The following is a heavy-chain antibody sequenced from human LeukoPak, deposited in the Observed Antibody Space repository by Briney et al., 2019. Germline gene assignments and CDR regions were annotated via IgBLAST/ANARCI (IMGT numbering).Heavy chain of an antibody. CDR2: ISSSSSYI. CDR3: AREQRRMPYFDY. Sequence: GGSLRLSCAASGFTFSSYTMNWVRQAPGKGLEWASSISSSSSYIYYADSVKGRFTISRDNAKNSLYLQMNSLRAEDTAVYYCAREQRRMPYFDYWGQGTLVTVSS. CDR1: GFTFSSYT. D-gene: IGHD2-2*01. V-gene: IGHV3-21*01. J-gene: IGHJ4*02.